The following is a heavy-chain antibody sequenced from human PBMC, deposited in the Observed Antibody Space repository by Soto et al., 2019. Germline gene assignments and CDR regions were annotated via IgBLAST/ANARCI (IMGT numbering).Heavy chain of an antibody. V-gene: IGHV3-30*02. CDR3: AKGKRIVVVPAAPLHY. CDR2: IWYGGSST. D-gene: IGHD2-2*01. Sequence: GGSLRLSCAASGFTFSSYGMHWVRQAPGKGLEWVAAIWYGGSSTYYADSVKGRFTISRDNSKNTLYLQMNSLRAEDTAVYYCAKGKRIVVVPAAPLHYWGQGTLVTVSS. J-gene: IGHJ4*02. CDR1: GFTFSSYG.